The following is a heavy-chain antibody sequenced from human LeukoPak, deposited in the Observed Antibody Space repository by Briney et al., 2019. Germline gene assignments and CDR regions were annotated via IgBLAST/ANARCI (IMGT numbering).Heavy chain of an antibody. CDR1: GYTFTSYG. D-gene: IGHD1-26*01. V-gene: IGHV1-18*01. Sequence: ASVKVSCKASGYTFTSYGISWVRQAPGQGLEWMGWISAYNGNTNYAQKLQGRVTMTTDTSTGTACMELRGLRSDDTAVYYCARVAVDPNSGSYFFDYWGQGTLVTVSS. CDR3: ARVAVDPNSGSYFFDY. CDR2: ISAYNGNT. J-gene: IGHJ4*02.